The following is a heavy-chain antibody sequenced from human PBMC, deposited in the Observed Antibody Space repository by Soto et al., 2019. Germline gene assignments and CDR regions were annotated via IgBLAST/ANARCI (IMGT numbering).Heavy chain of an antibody. CDR1: GFTFNIYA. Sequence: GGSLRLSCTASGFTFNIYAMHWVRQAPGKGLEWVAIISYDGRKIDYTESVRGRFTISRDNSKNTLYLQMDSLRTDDTAVYYCARRDFYCGRNCYSRDSAMDVWGQGTTVTVSS. CDR3: ARRDFYCGRNCYSRDSAMDV. V-gene: IGHV3-30*04. CDR2: ISYDGRKI. D-gene: IGHD2-21*01. J-gene: IGHJ6*02.